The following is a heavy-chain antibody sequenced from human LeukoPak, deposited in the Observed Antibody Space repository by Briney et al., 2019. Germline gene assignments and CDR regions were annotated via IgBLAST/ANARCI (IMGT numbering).Heavy chain of an antibody. J-gene: IGHJ4*02. V-gene: IGHV3-7*05. Sequence: GGSLRLSCAASEFTVNSNYMIWVRQAPGKGLEWVANIKEDGSEKYYVDSVKGRFTISRDNAKNSMYLQMNSLRVEDTAVYYCAREIGSAARGRWGQGTLVTVSS. CDR3: AREIGSAARGR. D-gene: IGHD6-13*01. CDR1: EFTVNSNY. CDR2: IKEDGSEK.